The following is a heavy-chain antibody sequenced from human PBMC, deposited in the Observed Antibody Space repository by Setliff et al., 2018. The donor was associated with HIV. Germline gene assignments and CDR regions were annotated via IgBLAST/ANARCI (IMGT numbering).Heavy chain of an antibody. J-gene: IGHJ2*01. CDR1: GGSIGSFY. Sequence: ASETLSLTCTVSGGSIGSFYWSWIRQPPGKTLEWIGYVSYSGSTYYNPSLKSRVTISVDTSKNQFSLKLSSVTAADTAVYYCARPSAGGGYNYWYFDLWGRGTLVTVSS. D-gene: IGHD5-12*01. V-gene: IGHV4-59*08. CDR3: ARPSAGGGYNYWYFDL. CDR2: VSYSGST.